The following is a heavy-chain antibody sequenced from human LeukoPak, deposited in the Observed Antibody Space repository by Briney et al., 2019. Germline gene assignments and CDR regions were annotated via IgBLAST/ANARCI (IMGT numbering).Heavy chain of an antibody. CDR2: ISYDGSNK. J-gene: IGHJ4*02. CDR1: GFTFSSYA. D-gene: IGHD2-15*01. CDR3: ARDNDLVAAGYYFDY. Sequence: GRSLRLSCAASGFTFSSYAMHWFRQAPGKGLEWVAVISYDGSNKYNADSVKGRFTMSRDNSKNTLYLQMNSLRAEDTAVYYFARDNDLVAAGYYFDYWGQGTLVTVSS. V-gene: IGHV3-30*04.